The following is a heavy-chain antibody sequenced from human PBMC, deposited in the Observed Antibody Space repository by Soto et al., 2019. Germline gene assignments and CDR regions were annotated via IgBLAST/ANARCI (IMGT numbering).Heavy chain of an antibody. CDR2: INAGNGNT. CDR1: GYTFTSYA. Sequence: QVQLVQSGAEVKKPGASVKVSCKASGYTFTSYAMHWVRQAPGQRLEWMGWINAGNGNTKYSQKFQGRVTITRDTSASTAYMELSSLRSEDTAVYYCARDPPIAAAGKGWFDPWGPGTLVTVSS. CDR3: ARDPPIAAAGKGWFDP. V-gene: IGHV1-3*01. D-gene: IGHD6-13*01. J-gene: IGHJ5*02.